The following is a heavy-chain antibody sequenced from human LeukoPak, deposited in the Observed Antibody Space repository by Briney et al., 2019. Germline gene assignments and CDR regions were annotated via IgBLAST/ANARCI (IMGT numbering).Heavy chain of an antibody. D-gene: IGHD6-19*01. CDR1: AYTLSGYY. Sequence: ASVKVSCKASAYTLSGYYMHWVRQAPGQGLEWMGWSNPKSGVTNYAQKFQGRVTMTWDTSINTTFMELSRLRSHDTVVYYCARRIAVAGSPLYYFGYWGQGTLVTVSS. CDR2: SNPKSGVT. V-gene: IGHV1-2*02. J-gene: IGHJ4*02. CDR3: ARRIAVAGSPLYYFGY.